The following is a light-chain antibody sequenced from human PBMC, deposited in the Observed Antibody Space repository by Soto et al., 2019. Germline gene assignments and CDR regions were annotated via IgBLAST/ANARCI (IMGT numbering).Light chain of an antibody. CDR2: EVN. J-gene: IGLJ3*02. V-gene: IGLV2-8*01. CDR1: SSDVGAYNY. CDR3: TSYAGSNTWV. Sequence: QSALTQPPSASGSPGQSVTISCTGTSSDVGAYNYVSWYQQYPGKAPKLMIYEVNQRPSGVPDRFSGSKSGKTASLTVSGLQPEDEAYYHCTSYAGSNTWVFGGGTKVTVL.